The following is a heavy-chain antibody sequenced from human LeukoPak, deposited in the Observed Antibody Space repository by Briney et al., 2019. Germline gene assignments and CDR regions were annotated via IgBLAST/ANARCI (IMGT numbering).Heavy chain of an antibody. CDR1: GFTFSSYA. V-gene: IGHV3-64*01. CDR2: INSNGGST. J-gene: IGHJ3*02. D-gene: IGHD6-13*01. CDR3: ARVGSSWSLYDAFDI. Sequence: GGSLRLSCAASGFTFSSYAMHWVRQAPGKGLEYVSAINSNGGSTYYANSVKGRFTISRDNSKNTLYLQMGSLRAEDTAVYYCARVGSSWSLYDAFDIWGQGTMVTVSS.